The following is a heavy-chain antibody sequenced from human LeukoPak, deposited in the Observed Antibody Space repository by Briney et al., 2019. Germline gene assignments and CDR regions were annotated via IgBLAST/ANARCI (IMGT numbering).Heavy chain of an antibody. V-gene: IGHV3-7*01. J-gene: IGHJ6*03. Sequence: GGSLRLSCAASGFTFSSDWMSWVRQAPGTGLEWVANIKQDGSEKYYVDSVKGRFTISRDNAKNSLYLQMNSLRAEDTAVYYCARVLGSTSYHMDVWGKGTTVTVSS. CDR2: IKQDGSEK. D-gene: IGHD2-2*01. CDR1: GFTFSSDW. CDR3: ARVLGSTSYHMDV.